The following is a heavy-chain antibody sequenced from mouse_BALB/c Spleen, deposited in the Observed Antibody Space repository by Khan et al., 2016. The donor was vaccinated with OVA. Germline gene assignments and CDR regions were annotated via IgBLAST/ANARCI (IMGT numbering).Heavy chain of an antibody. D-gene: IGHD2-12*01. V-gene: IGHV1-77*01. CDR1: VYTCTDYY. Sequence: QVQLQQSGTELARPGASVKLSCKVSVYTCTDYYITWVKQRTGQGLEWIGEIYPGSGNTYYNEKFKGKATLTADKSSNTAYMQLSSLTSEDSAVYCRATIATTSLDYWGQGNYISVST. CDR3: ATIATTSLDY. J-gene: IGHJ2*02. CDR2: IYPGSGNT.